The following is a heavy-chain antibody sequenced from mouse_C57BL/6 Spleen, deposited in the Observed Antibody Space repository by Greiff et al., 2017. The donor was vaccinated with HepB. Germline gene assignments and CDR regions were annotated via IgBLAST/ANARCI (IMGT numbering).Heavy chain of an antibody. J-gene: IGHJ4*01. Sequence: QVQLQQSGAELVMPGASVKLSCKASGYTFTRYWMHWVKQRPGQGLEWIGEIDPSDSYTNYNQKFKGKSTLPVDKSSSTAYMQLSSLTSEDSSVYYGATGGNYHYAMDYWGQGTSVTVSS. D-gene: IGHD2-1*01. V-gene: IGHV1-69*01. CDR1: GYTFTRYW. CDR3: ATGGNYHYAMDY. CDR2: IDPSDSYT.